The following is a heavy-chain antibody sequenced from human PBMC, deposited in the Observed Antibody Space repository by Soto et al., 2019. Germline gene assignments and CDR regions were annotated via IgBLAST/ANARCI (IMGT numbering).Heavy chain of an antibody. CDR3: VRESAPSGPNYFDT. CDR2: ISHSGST. V-gene: IGHV4-30-2*01. J-gene: IGHJ5*02. D-gene: IGHD6-13*01. Sequence: SETHCLSYTVSAGTIIRGAASWNWLRQPPGKGLEWIAYISHSGSTYYNPSLKGRVTVSVDRSKNQFSLKLDSVSAADTAIYYCVRESAPSGPNYFDTWGPGTLVTVSS. CDR1: AGTIIRGAAS.